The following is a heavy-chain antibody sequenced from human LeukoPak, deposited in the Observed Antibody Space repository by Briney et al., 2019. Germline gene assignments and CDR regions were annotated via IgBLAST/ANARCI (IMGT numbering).Heavy chain of an antibody. Sequence: PGGSLRLSCAASGFTFSSYGMHWVRQAPGKGLEWVAVIWYDGSNKYYADSVKGRFTISRDNSKNTLYLQMNSLRAEDTAVYYCATAYYYGSGSYPFDYWGQGTLVTVSS. CDR2: IWYDGSNK. V-gene: IGHV3-33*01. J-gene: IGHJ4*02. CDR1: GFTFSSYG. D-gene: IGHD3-10*01. CDR3: ATAYYYGSGSYPFDY.